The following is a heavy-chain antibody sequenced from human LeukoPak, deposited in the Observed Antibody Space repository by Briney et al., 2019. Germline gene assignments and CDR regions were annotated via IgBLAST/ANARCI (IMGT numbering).Heavy chain of an antibody. CDR2: ISAYNGNT. J-gene: IGHJ4*02. Sequence: GASVKVSCKASGYTLTSYGISWVRQAPGQGLEWMGWISAYNGNTNYAQKLQGRVTMTTDTSTSTAYMELRSLRSDDTAVYYCARSPGKYYDILTGYYWGQGTLVTVSS. V-gene: IGHV1-18*01. CDR1: GYTLTSYG. D-gene: IGHD3-9*01. CDR3: ARSPGKYYDILTGYY.